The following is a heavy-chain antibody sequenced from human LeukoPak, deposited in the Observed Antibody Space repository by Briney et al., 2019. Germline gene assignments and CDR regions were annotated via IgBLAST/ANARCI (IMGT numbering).Heavy chain of an antibody. CDR2: IYYSRST. Sequence: SETLSLTCTVSGGSIISYYRSWIRQPPGKGLEWIGYIYYSRSTNYNPSLKSRVTISVDTSKNQFSLKLISVTAADTAVYYCARGRSSSNDAFDIWGQGTMVTVSS. CDR1: GGSIISYY. J-gene: IGHJ3*02. CDR3: ARGRSSSNDAFDI. V-gene: IGHV4-59*01. D-gene: IGHD6-13*01.